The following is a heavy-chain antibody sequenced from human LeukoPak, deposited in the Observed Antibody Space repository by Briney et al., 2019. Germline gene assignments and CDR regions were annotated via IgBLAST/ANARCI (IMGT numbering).Heavy chain of an antibody. CDR2: INHSGST. CDR1: GGSFSGYY. D-gene: IGHD6-19*01. V-gene: IGHV4-34*01. Sequence: SETLSLTCAVYGGSFSGYYWSWIRQPPGKGLEWTGEINHSGSTSYNPSLKSRVTISVDTSKNQFSLKLSSVTAADTAVYYCARGRIAVAGTLVDYWGQGTLVTVSS. CDR3: ARGRIAVAGTLVDY. J-gene: IGHJ4*02.